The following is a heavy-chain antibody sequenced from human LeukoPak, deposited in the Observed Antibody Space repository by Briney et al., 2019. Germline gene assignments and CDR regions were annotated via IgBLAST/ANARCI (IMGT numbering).Heavy chain of an antibody. CDR1: GYTFTGYY. CDR2: INPNSGGT. J-gene: IGHJ4*02. CDR3: ARSNTRFCSSTNCPFDY. V-gene: IGHV1-2*02. Sequence: ASVKVSCKTSGYTFTGYYMHWVRQAPGQGLEWMGWINPNSGGTNCAQKFQGRVTMTRDTSISTAYMELSRLRSDGTAVYYCARSNTRFCSSTNCPFDYWGQGTLVTVSS. D-gene: IGHD2-2*01.